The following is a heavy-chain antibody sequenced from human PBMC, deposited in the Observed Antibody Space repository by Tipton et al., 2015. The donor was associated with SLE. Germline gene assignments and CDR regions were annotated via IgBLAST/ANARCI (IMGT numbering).Heavy chain of an antibody. Sequence: SLRLSCAASGFTFSSYWMHWVRQAPGKGLVWVSRINSDGSSTSYADSVRGQFTISRGNAKNTLYLQMNSLRAEDTAVYYCATPQRDYIWGSYGYWGQGPLVPVSS. CDR1: GFTFSSYW. CDR2: INSDGSST. V-gene: IGHV3-74*01. J-gene: IGHJ4*02. CDR3: ATPQRDYIWGSYGY. D-gene: IGHD3-16*01.